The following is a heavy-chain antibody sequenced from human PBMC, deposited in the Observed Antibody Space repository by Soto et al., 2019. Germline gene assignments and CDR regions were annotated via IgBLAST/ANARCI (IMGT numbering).Heavy chain of an antibody. CDR1: GDSTNNYY. CDR2: IYDSGST. J-gene: IGHJ6*02. V-gene: IGHV4-59*01. CDR3: ARGTKYYYQGMDV. Sequence: SETLSLTCTVSGDSTNNYYWTWIRQPPGKGLEWIGYIYDSGSTSYNPSLKSRLTISVDTSQNQFSLKLKSVTAADTAVYYCARGTKYYYQGMDVWGQGTTVTVSS.